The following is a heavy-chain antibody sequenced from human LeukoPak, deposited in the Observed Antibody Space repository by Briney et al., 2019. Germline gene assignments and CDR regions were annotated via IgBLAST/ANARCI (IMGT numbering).Heavy chain of an antibody. CDR3: ASSGFDREYCSSTSCYAPGDY. V-gene: IGHV3-30-3*01. CDR1: GFTFSSYA. J-gene: IGHJ4*02. Sequence: GRSLRLSCAASGFTFSSYAMHWVRQAPGKGLEWVAVISYDGSNKYYADSVKGRFTISRDNSKNTLYLQMNSLRAEDTAVYYCASSGFDREYCSSTSCYAPGDYWGQGTLVTVSS. D-gene: IGHD2-2*01. CDR2: ISYDGSNK.